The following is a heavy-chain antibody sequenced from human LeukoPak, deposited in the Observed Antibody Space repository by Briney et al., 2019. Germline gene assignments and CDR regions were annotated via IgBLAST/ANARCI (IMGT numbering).Heavy chain of an antibody. CDR2: ISGDGGST. V-gene: IGHV3-43*02. CDR3: AKDTYYYGSGSGGYFDY. CDR1: GFTFDDYA. D-gene: IGHD3-10*01. J-gene: IGHJ4*02. Sequence: GGSLRLSCAASGFTFDDYAMHWVRQAPGKGLEWVSLISGDGGSTYYADSVKGRFTISRDNSKNSLYLQMNSLITEDTALYYCAKDTYYYGSGSGGYFDYWGQGTLVTVSS.